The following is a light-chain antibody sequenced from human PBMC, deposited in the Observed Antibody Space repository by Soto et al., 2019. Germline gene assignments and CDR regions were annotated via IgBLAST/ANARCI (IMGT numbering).Light chain of an antibody. CDR3: CSYAGSSTFHVV. Sequence: QSVLTQPASVSGSPGQSNTISCTGTSSDVGSYNLVSWYQQHPGKAPKLMIYEGSKRPSGVSNRFSGSKSGNTASLTISGLQAEDEADYYCCSYAGSSTFHVVFGGGTKLTVL. V-gene: IGLV2-23*03. J-gene: IGLJ2*01. CDR1: SSDVGSYNL. CDR2: EGS.